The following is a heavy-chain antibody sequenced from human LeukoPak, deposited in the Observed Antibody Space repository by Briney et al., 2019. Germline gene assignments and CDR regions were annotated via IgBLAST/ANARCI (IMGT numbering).Heavy chain of an antibody. J-gene: IGHJ4*02. CDR3: ARGILNYGLTGFDY. V-gene: IGHV3-64*01. CDR1: GFTFSSYA. Sequence: PGGSLRLSCAASGFTFSSYAMHWVRQAPGKGLEYVSAISTNGGSTYYAKSVKGRFTISRDNSKNTLYLQMGSLRAEDMAVYYCARGILNYGLTGFDYWGQGTLVTVSS. CDR2: ISTNGGST. D-gene: IGHD3-16*01.